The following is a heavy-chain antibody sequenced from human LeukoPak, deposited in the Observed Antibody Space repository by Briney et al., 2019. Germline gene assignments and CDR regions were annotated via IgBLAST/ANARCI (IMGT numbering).Heavy chain of an antibody. CDR1: GGSISRFR. CDR2: IYYSGST. D-gene: IGHD1-1*01. Sequence: SETLSLTCTVSGGSISRFRWSWIRQPPGKGLEWIGYIYYSGSTNYNPSLKSRVTISVDTSKNQFSLKLSSVTAADTAVYYCARHGTSGTNLNWFDPWGQGTLVTVSS. V-gene: IGHV4-59*01. CDR3: ARHGTSGTNLNWFDP. J-gene: IGHJ5*02.